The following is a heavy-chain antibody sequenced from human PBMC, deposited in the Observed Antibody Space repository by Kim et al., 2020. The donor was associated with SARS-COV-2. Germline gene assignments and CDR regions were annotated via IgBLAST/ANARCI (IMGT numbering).Heavy chain of an antibody. CDR1: GGSFSGYY. Sequence: SETLSLTCAVHGGSFSGYYWSWIRQPPGKGLEWIGEISNSGSTNYNPSLKSRVTISVDTSKNQFSLKLSSVNAADTAVYYCAHRPGGLSFDYWGQGTLVT. CDR2: ISNSGST. CDR3: AHRPGGLSFDY. J-gene: IGHJ4*02. D-gene: IGHD3-16*01. V-gene: IGHV4-34*01.